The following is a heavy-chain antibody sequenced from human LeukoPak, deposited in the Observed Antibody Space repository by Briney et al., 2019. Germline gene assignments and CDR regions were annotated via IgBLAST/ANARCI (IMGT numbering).Heavy chain of an antibody. J-gene: IGHJ4*02. CDR2: AGWAGGTT. V-gene: IGHV3-43*01. CDR3: ARQRGFPDY. CDR1: GFNFDRYT. Sequence: GGSLRLSCATSGFNFDRYTIHWVRQAPGKGLEWVSLAGWAGGTTFYPDSVKGRLTISRDNSKNTLDLQMNSLRAEDTAVYYCARQRGFPDYWGQGTLVTVSS. D-gene: IGHD5-12*01.